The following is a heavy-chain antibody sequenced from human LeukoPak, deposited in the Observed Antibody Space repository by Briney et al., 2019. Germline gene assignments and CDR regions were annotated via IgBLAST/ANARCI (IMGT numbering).Heavy chain of an antibody. J-gene: IGHJ4*02. CDR2: INHSGST. V-gene: IGHV4-34*01. D-gene: IGHD3-22*01. CDR3: ARVGPAGYYYDSSGYDYYFDY. Sequence: PSETLSLTCAVYGGSFSGYYWSWIRQPPGKGLEWIGEINHSGSTNYNPSLKSRVTISVDTSKNQFSLKLSSVTAADTAVYYCARVGPAGYYYDSSGYDYYFDYWGQGTLVTVSS. CDR1: GGSFSGYY.